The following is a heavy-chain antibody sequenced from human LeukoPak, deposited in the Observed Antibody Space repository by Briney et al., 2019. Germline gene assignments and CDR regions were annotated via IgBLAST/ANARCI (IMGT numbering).Heavy chain of an antibody. CDR2: ISRSSTHI. Sequence: PGGSLTLSCAASGFIFSSYSMNWVRQAPGKGLEWVSTISRSSTHIYYADSVRGRFTISRDDAKNSMYLQMNSLRAEDTAVYYCACAGTTDAFDIWGQGTMVTVSS. J-gene: IGHJ3*02. CDR1: GFIFSSYS. CDR3: ACAGTTDAFDI. D-gene: IGHD1-7*01. V-gene: IGHV3-21*06.